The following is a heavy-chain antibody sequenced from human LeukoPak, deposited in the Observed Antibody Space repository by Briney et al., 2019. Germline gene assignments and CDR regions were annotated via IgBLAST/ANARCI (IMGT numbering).Heavy chain of an antibody. D-gene: IGHD6-19*01. J-gene: IGHJ3*02. Sequence: PGGSLRLSCAASGFTFSNYAMHWVRQAPGKGLEWVAVISYDGSNKYYADSVKGRFTISRDNSKNTLYLQMNSLRAEDTAVYYCTRPTFGSGWYLGAFDIWGQGTMVTVSS. CDR2: ISYDGSNK. CDR3: TRPTFGSGWYLGAFDI. V-gene: IGHV3-30*04. CDR1: GFTFSNYA.